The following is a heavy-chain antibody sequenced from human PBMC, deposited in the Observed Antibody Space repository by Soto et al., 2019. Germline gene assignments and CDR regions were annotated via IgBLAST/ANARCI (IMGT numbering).Heavy chain of an antibody. D-gene: IGHD1-26*01. CDR1: GGTFSGSA. CDR2: IIPIYVTP. J-gene: IGHJ6*02. CDR3: ARVWRPAPYRFGATSWGDRLKSFHRDYYTMDV. Sequence: SVKVSCKTSGGTFSGSAISWVRQAPGQGLEWMGGIIPIYVTPSYAQKFQGRVTVTADESAKTVYMELSSLTSEDTAVFYCARVWRPAPYRFGATSWGDRLKSFHRDYYTMDVWGQGTTVTVSS. V-gene: IGHV1-69*13.